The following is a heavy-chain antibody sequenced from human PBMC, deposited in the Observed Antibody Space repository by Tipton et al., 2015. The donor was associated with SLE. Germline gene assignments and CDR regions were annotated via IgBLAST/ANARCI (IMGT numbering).Heavy chain of an antibody. D-gene: IGHD1/OR15-1a*01. J-gene: IGHJ4*02. CDR3: ARDDSWSNDY. V-gene: IGHV1-46*01. Sequence: QLVQSGAEVKKPGASVKVSCKASGYTFTSYYMHWVRQAPGQGLEWMGIINPSGGSTSYAQKFQGRVTMTTDTSTTTAYMELRSLRSDDTAVYYCARDDSWSNDYWGQGTLVTVSS. CDR1: GYTFTSYY. CDR2: INPSGGST.